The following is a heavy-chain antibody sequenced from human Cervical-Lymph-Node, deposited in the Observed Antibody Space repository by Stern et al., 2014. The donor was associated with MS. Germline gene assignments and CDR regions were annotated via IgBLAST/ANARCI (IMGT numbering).Heavy chain of an antibody. J-gene: IGHJ3*01. D-gene: IGHD3-22*01. CDR2: IDVGDDK. CDR1: GFSLIASAMS. Sequence: QVTLRESGPALVKPTQTLSLTCSFSGFSLIASAMSVSWIRQPPGQALEWLVLIDVGDDKFYNKFLEARTSISKVTSKKQEVLTMTILNPVNTGTYYCARMNDSSGYWHGAFDVWGQGAMVTVS. CDR3: ARMNDSSGYWHGAFDV. V-gene: IGHV2-70*01.